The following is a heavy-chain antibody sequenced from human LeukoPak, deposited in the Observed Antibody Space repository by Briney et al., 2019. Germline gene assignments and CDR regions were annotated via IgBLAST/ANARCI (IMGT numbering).Heavy chain of an antibody. V-gene: IGHV3-73*01. CDR3: TRDSGTYNWFDP. Sequence: GGSLKLSCAASGFTFSGSAIHWVRQSSGKGLEWVGQIDKKDKGYATATAYAASVKGRFTISRDDSINTAYLQTKSLKTEDTALYYCTRDSGTYNWFDPWGQGTLVTVSS. CDR2: IDKKDKGYATAT. CDR1: GFTFSGSA. J-gene: IGHJ5*02. D-gene: IGHD1-26*01.